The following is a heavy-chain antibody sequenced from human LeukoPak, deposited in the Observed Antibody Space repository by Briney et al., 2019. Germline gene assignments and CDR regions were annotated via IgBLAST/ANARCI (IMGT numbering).Heavy chain of an antibody. D-gene: IGHD6-19*01. J-gene: IGHJ6*03. CDR2: MNPNSGNT. Sequence: GASVKVSCKASGYTFTSYDINWVRQATGQGLEWMGWMNPNSGNTGYAQKFQGRVTITRNTSISTAYMELSSLRSEDTAVYYCARGRNSGWYEVFYYYYYYVDVWGKGTTVTVSS. CDR1: GYTFTSYD. CDR3: ARGRNSGWYEVFYYYYYYVDV. V-gene: IGHV1-8*03.